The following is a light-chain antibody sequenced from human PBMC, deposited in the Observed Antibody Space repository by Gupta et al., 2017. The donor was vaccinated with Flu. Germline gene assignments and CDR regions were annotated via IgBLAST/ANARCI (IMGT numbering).Light chain of an antibody. CDR2: AVN. CDR3: CSLSATYNVYG. Sequence: TISCNGTSRDVGGYNHVSWYQQHPGRVPKVMIYAVNKRPSGVSDRFSGSKSGNSASLTISCLQAEDEANYYCCSLSATYNVYGFGTGTEVTVI. J-gene: IGLJ1*01. CDR1: SRDVGGYNH. V-gene: IGLV2-11*03.